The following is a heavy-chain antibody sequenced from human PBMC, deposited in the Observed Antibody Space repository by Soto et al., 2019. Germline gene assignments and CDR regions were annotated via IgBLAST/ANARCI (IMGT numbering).Heavy chain of an antibody. J-gene: IGHJ4*02. Sequence: GESLKISCKGSGDSFTSYWIGWVRQMPGKGLEWMGIIYPGDSDTRYSPSFQGQVTISADKSISTAYLQWSSLKASDTAMYYCARREFDYGGNSYYFAYWGQGTLVPVSS. CDR3: ARREFDYGGNSYYFAY. V-gene: IGHV5-51*01. CDR2: IYPGDSDT. D-gene: IGHD4-17*01. CDR1: GDSFTSYW.